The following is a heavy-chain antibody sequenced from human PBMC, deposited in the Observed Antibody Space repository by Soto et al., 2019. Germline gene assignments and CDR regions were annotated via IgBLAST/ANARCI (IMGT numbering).Heavy chain of an antibody. V-gene: IGHV1-24*01. CDR2: FDPEDGET. D-gene: IGHD2-15*01. Sequence: QVQLVQSGAEVKKPGASVKVSCKVSGYTLTELSMHWVRQAPGKGLEGMGGFDPEDGETIYAQKFQGRVTMTEGTSTDTAYMELSSLRSEDTAVYYCATDRPRGTGGYYRYYYGMDVWGQGTTVTVSS. CDR3: ATDRPRGTGGYYRYYYGMDV. J-gene: IGHJ6*02. CDR1: GYTLTELS.